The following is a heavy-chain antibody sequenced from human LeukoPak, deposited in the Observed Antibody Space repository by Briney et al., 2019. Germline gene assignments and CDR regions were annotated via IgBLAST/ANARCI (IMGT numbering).Heavy chain of an antibody. CDR1: GFTFNKFW. D-gene: IGHD3-10*01. J-gene: IGHJ5*02. CDR2: ISPDGSVR. Sequence: GGSLRLSCEGSGFTFNKFWINWVRHVPGRGLEWVANISPDGSVRKYVDSVKGRFAISRDNAQNSVSLHMSSLRPDVTAIYYCARVISFGDTSDPWGQGTHVIVSS. CDR3: ARVISFGDTSDP. V-gene: IGHV3-7*01.